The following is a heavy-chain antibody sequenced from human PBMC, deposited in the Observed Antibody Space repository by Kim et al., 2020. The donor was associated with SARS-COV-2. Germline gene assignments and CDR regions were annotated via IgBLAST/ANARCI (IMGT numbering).Heavy chain of an antibody. Sequence: NDAQKFQGRVTMTADESTSTAYMGLSRLRSEDTAVYYCARAHTVKDWFDPWGQGTLGTVSS. CDR3: ARAHTVKDWFDP. J-gene: IGHJ5*02. D-gene: IGHD4-17*01. V-gene: IGHV1-69*01.